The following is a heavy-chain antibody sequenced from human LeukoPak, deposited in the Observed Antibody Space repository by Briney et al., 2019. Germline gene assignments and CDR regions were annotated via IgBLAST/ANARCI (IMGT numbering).Heavy chain of an antibody. CDR2: MNSDGSST. D-gene: IGHD3-10*01. CDR1: GSTLSSYW. J-gene: IGHJ4*02. V-gene: IGHV3-74*01. Sequence: GGSLRLSCAASGSTLSSYWMHWVRQAPGKGLVWVSGMNSDGSSTGYADSVKGRFTISRDNAKNTLYLQMNSLRAEDTAVYYCVRGALPGGFDYWGRGTLVTVSS. CDR3: VRGALPGGFDY.